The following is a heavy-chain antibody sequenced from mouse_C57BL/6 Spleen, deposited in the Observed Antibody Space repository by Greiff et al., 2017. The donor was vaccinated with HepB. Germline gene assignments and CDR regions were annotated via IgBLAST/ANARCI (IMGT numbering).Heavy chain of an antibody. Sequence: VQLQQPGAELVKPGASVKLSCKASGYTFTSYWINWVKQRPGQGLEWIGDIYPGSGSTNYNEKFKSKATLTVDTSSSTAYMQLSSLTSEDSAVYYCARRRLYAMDYWGQGTSVTVSS. J-gene: IGHJ4*01. CDR1: GYTFTSYW. CDR3: ARRRLYAMDY. D-gene: IGHD1-2*01. V-gene: IGHV1-55*01. CDR2: IYPGSGST.